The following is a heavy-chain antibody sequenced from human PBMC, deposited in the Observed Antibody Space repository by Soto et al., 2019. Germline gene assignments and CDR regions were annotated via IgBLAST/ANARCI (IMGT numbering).Heavy chain of an antibody. Sequence: PGEALKICCKGSGYSFTSYWIGWGRQMPGKGLEWMGIIYPGDSDTRYSPSFQGQVTISADKSISTAYLQWSSLKASDTAMYYCVRFVWFGELLHYFDYSGQGTFDLVSA. CDR2: IYPGDSDT. J-gene: IGHJ4*02. CDR3: VRFVWFGELLHYFDY. V-gene: IGHV5-51*01. D-gene: IGHD3-10*01. CDR1: GYSFTSYW.